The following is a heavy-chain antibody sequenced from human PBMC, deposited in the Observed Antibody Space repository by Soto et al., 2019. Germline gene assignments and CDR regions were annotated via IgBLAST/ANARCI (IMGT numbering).Heavy chain of an antibody. CDR3: ARHRRAVAGSKYYFDY. CDR2: IYYSGST. Sequence: PSETLSLTCTVSGGSISSSSYYWGWIRQPPGKGLEWIGSIYYSGSTYYNPSLKSRVTISVDTSKNQFSLKLSSVTAADTAVYYCARHRRAVAGSKYYFDYWGQGTLVTVSS. J-gene: IGHJ4*02. CDR1: GGSISSSSYY. V-gene: IGHV4-39*01. D-gene: IGHD6-19*01.